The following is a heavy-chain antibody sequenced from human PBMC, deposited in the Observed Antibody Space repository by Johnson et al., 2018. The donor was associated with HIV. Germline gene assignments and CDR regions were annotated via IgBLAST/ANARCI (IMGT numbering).Heavy chain of an antibody. CDR1: GFTFSSHR. Sequence: VQLVESGGGLVQPGGSLRLSCAVSGFTFSSHRMPWVRQAPGKGLEWVAVITHDGSDRYYVDSVKGRFTISRDHSKNSLYLQMNSLRAEDTAVYYCGREMTGANKAFDIWGQGTMVTVSS. CDR2: ITHDGSDR. V-gene: IGHV3-7*01. J-gene: IGHJ3*02. D-gene: IGHD3-9*01. CDR3: GREMTGANKAFDI.